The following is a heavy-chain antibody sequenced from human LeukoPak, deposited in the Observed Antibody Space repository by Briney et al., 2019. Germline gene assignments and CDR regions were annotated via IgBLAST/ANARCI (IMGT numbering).Heavy chain of an antibody. CDR3: ARDLTKYCDY. Sequence: GGSLRLSCAASGFTVSSIHMVWVRQAPGKGLEWVSVTYTGGNSYYADSVKGRFIISRDNSQNTLSLQMNSLRAEDTAMYYCARDLTKYCDYWAQGTLVTVSS. J-gene: IGHJ4*02. CDR2: TYTGGNS. CDR1: GFTVSSIH. V-gene: IGHV3-53*05.